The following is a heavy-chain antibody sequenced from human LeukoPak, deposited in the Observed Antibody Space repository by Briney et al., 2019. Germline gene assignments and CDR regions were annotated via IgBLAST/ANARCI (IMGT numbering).Heavy chain of an antibody. D-gene: IGHD1-26*01. CDR3: ASGGSPPEALGDAFGV. Sequence: PGGSLRLPCAASGFTFSIYWMHWVRQAPGKGLVWVSRIKSDGITTTYADSVKGRFTISRDNAKNTLYLQINSLRAEDTAVYYCASGGSPPEALGDAFGVWGQGTVVTVSS. J-gene: IGHJ3*01. CDR2: IKSDGITT. CDR1: GFTFSIYW. V-gene: IGHV3-74*01.